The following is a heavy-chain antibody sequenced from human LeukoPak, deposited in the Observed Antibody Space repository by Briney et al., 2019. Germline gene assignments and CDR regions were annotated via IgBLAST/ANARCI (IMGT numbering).Heavy chain of an antibody. J-gene: IGHJ5*02. Sequence: APVKVSCKASGYTFTSYCMHWVRQAPGQGLEYMGIINPSGGSANYAPKFQGRVTMTRDTSTSTFYMELSSLRSEDTAVYYCARDPGSSFPQNWFDPWGQGTLVTVSS. D-gene: IGHD3-10*01. CDR2: INPSGGSA. CDR1: GYTFTSYC. CDR3: ARDPGSSFPQNWFDP. V-gene: IGHV1-46*01.